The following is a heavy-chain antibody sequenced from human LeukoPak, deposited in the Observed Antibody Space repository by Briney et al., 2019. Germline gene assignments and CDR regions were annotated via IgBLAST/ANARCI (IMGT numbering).Heavy chain of an antibody. Sequence: PGGSLRLSCAASGFTFSSYSMNWVRQAPGKGLEWVAVISYDGRNKYYADSVKGRFTISRDNSKNTLYLQMNSLRTEDTAVYYCAKSGGLAAAGLGYWGQGTLVTVSS. CDR3: AKSGGLAAAGLGY. CDR1: GFTFSSYS. V-gene: IGHV3-30*18. D-gene: IGHD6-13*01. J-gene: IGHJ4*02. CDR2: ISYDGRNK.